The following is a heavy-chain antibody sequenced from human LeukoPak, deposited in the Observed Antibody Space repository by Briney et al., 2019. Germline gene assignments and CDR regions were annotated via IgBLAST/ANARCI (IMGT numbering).Heavy chain of an antibody. J-gene: IGHJ4*02. CDR3: TREVASAAFDY. CDR2: IESDGNSA. D-gene: IGHD5-12*01. CDR1: GFTSSDYW. Sequence: GGSLRPSCAASGFTSSDYWMHWVRQAPGKGLVWVSLIESDGNSAMYADPVEGRFSICRDNAKNTVYLQMNSRRAEDTAVYFCTREVASAAFDYWGQGTPVTVSS. V-gene: IGHV3-74*03.